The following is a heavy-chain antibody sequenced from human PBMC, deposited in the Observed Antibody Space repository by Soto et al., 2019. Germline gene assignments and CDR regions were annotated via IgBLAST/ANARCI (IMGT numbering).Heavy chain of an antibody. CDR1: GFTFSSYA. Sequence: PGGSLRLSCAASGFTFSSYAMSWVRQAPGKGLEWVSAISGSGGSTYYADSVKGRFTISRDNSKNTLYLQMNSLRAEDTAVYYCAKGNHCSGGSCYSFFAFDIWGQGTMVTVSS. V-gene: IGHV3-23*01. J-gene: IGHJ3*02. D-gene: IGHD2-15*01. CDR2: ISGSGGST. CDR3: AKGNHCSGGSCYSFFAFDI.